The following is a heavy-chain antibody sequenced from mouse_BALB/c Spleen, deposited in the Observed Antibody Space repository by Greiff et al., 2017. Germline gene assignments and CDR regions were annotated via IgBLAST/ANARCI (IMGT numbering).Heavy chain of an antibody. CDR1: GYTFTSYW. CDR2: INPSTGYT. CDR3: YYYGSSYYFDY. Sequence: QVQLQQSGAELAKPGASVKMSCKASGYTFTSYWMHWVKQRPGQGLEWIGYINPSTGYTEYNQKFKDKATLTADKSSSTAYMQLSSLTSEDSAGYYCYYYGSSYYFDYWGQGTTLTVSS. V-gene: IGHV1-7*01. J-gene: IGHJ2*01. D-gene: IGHD1-1*01.